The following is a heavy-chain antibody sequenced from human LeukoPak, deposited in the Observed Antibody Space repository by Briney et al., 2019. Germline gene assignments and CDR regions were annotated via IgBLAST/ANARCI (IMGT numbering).Heavy chain of an antibody. Sequence: SETLSLTCAVYGGSFSDYQWSWIRQPPGEGLEWIGEINHSGETNYNPSLKSRVTISVDTSKNQFSLKVTSVTATDTAVYYCARGLIDGHNSHSLDYWAQGTLVTVSS. CDR1: GGSFSDYQ. J-gene: IGHJ4*02. V-gene: IGHV4-34*01. CDR3: ARGLIDGHNSHSLDY. D-gene: IGHD5-24*01. CDR2: INHSGET.